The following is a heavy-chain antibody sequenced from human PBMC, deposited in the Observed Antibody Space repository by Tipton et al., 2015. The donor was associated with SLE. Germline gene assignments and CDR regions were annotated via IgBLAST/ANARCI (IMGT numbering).Heavy chain of an antibody. J-gene: IGHJ5*02. Sequence: LRLSCTVSGGSVSTYYWNWIRQFPGKGLEWIGYFYYSGSTNYNPSLKSRVTISLDKSKNQFSLKLSSVTAADTAVYYCARGGTVFGVVLNWFDPWGQGTLVTVSS. CDR3: ARGGTVFGVVLNWFDP. V-gene: IGHV4-59*02. D-gene: IGHD3-3*01. CDR1: GGSVSTYY. CDR2: FYYSGST.